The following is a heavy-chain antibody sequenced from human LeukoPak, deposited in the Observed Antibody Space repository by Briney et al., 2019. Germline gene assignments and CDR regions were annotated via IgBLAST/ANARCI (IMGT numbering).Heavy chain of an antibody. J-gene: IGHJ5*02. Sequence: SETLSLTCTVSGNSISSYYWNWIRQPPGKGLEWIGHMYHSGSASYNPSLKSRATMSVDTSKNQFSLKLSSVTAADTAVYYCARPLMLGLHHQNWFDPWGQGTLVTVSS. V-gene: IGHV4-59*12. CDR1: GNSISSYY. CDR3: ARPLMLGLHHQNWFDP. CDR2: MYHSGSA. D-gene: IGHD3-10*02.